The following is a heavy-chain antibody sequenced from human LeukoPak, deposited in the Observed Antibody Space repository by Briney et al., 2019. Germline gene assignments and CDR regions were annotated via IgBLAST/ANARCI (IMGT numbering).Heavy chain of an antibody. J-gene: IGHJ4*02. Sequence: GGSLRLSCAASGFTFSSYSMNWVRQAQGKGLEWVSHISSSSSTIFYADSVKGRFTISRDNGKNSLYLQMNSLRAEDTAVYYCATESSRSSAYWGQGTLVTVSS. CDR2: ISSSSSTI. D-gene: IGHD6-6*01. V-gene: IGHV3-48*01. CDR3: ATESSRSSAY. CDR1: GFTFSSYS.